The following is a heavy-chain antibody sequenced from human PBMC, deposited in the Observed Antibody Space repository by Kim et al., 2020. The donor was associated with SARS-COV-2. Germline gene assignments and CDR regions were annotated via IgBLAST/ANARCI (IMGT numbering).Heavy chain of an antibody. D-gene: IGHD6-19*01. CDR2: TT. Sequence: TTNYNPSLKSRVTISIDPSKNLFSLNLSSVTATDTAVYYCARGKIPVAGIWGQGTLVTVSS. J-gene: IGHJ4*02. V-gene: IGHV4-61*02. CDR3: ARGKIPVAGI.